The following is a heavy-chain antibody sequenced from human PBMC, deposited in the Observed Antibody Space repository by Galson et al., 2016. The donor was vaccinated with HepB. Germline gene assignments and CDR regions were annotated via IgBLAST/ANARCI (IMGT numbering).Heavy chain of an antibody. V-gene: IGHV1-18*01. J-gene: IGHJ4*03. CDR1: GYTFSSYG. CDR2: INCYNGNR. CDR3: ARGHTPTSTYSYGWDSFDY. Sequence: VKVSCKASGYTFSSYGITWVRQAPGQGLEWMGWINCYNGNRNFAQNLQGRITMTTDTSTKTAYMELRSLRSDDTAVYYCARGHTPTSTYSYGWDSFDYWGQGTMVTVSS. D-gene: IGHD5-18*01.